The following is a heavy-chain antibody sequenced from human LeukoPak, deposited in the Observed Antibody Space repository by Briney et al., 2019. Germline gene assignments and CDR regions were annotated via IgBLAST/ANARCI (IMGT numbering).Heavy chain of an antibody. CDR2: IYYSGST. Sequence: PSQTLSLTCTVSGGSISSGDYYWGWIRQPPGKGLEWIGYIYYSGSTYYNPSLKSRVTLSVDTSKNQFSLKLNSGTAADTPVYYCARGDTIFGVVMPGANAFDIWGQGTMVTVSS. CDR3: ARGDTIFGVVMPGANAFDI. D-gene: IGHD3-3*01. V-gene: IGHV4-30-4*08. CDR1: GGSISSGDYY. J-gene: IGHJ3*02.